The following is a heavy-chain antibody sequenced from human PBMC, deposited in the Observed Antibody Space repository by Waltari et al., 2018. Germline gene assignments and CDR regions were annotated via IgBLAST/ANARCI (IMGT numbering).Heavy chain of an antibody. CDR2: IYYSGST. CDR1: GGSISSYY. Sequence: QVQLQESGPGLVKPSETLSLTCTVSGGSISSYYCSCIRQPPGKGLEWIGYIYYSGSTNYNPSLKSRVTISVDTSKNQFSLKLSSVTAADTAVYYCARDRGALYYFDYWGQGTLVTVSS. CDR3: ARDRGALYYFDY. V-gene: IGHV4-59*01. J-gene: IGHJ4*02. D-gene: IGHD3-10*01.